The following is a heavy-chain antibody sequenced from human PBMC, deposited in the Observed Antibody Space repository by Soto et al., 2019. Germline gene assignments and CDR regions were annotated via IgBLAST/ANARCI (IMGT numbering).Heavy chain of an antibody. J-gene: IGHJ5*02. D-gene: IGHD3-22*01. V-gene: IGHV3-23*01. CDR1: RFIFSNYA. CDR2: ISGSGGST. Sequence: LRLSCAASRFIFSNYAMSWVRQAPGKGLEWVSAISGSGGSTYYADSVKGRFTISRDNSKNTLYLQMNSLRAEDTAVYYCARNYYDSSGYLSSPTRFDPWGQGTLVTVSS. CDR3: ARNYYDSSGYLSSPTRFDP.